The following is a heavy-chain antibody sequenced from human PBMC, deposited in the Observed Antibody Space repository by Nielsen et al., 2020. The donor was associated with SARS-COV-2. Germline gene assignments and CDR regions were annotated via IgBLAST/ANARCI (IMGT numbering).Heavy chain of an antibody. D-gene: IGHD2/OR15-2a*01. J-gene: IGHJ4*02. CDR1: GDSIRSYY. V-gene: IGHV4-59*01. CDR3: ARGLTYGSMPDY. Sequence: SETLSLTCTVSGDSIRSYYWNWIRQPPGKGLEWIGYAYYSGNTDYNPSLESRVTISVDTSTNEVSLNLNSVTAADTAVYYCARGLTYGSMPDYWGQGTLVTVSS. CDR2: AYYSGNT.